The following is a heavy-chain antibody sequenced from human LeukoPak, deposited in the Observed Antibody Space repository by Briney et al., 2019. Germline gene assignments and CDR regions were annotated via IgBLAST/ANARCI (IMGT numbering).Heavy chain of an antibody. J-gene: IGHJ5*02. CDR1: GGSISSYY. V-gene: IGHV4-4*07. D-gene: IGHD6-19*01. CDR3: ARGLAAVRWFDP. Sequence: SETLSLTCTVSGGSISSYYWSWIRQPAGKGLEWIGRIYTSGSTNYNPSLKSRLTMSVDTSENQLSLKLYSVTAADTAVYYCARGLAAVRWFDPWGRGTLVTVSS. CDR2: IYTSGST.